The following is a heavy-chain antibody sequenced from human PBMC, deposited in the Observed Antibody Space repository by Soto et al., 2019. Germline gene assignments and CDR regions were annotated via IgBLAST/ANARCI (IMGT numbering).Heavy chain of an antibody. CDR1: GFTVSSNY. J-gene: IGHJ4*02. CDR2: IYSGGST. D-gene: IGHD2-2*01. V-gene: IGHV3-53*01. Sequence: EVQLVESGGGLIQPGGSLRLSCAASGFTVSSNYMSWVRQAPGKGLEWVSVIYSGGSTYYADSVKGRFTISRDNSXIALYVHMKRXXGXDXXVYYCGRGRLENGDIVLVPADTWGIAARREYYFDYWGQGTLVTVSS. CDR3: GRGRLENGDIVLVPADTWGIAARREYYFDY.